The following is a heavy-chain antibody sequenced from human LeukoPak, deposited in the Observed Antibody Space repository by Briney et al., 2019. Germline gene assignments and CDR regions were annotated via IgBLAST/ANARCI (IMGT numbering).Heavy chain of an antibody. CDR2: INPNSGGT. V-gene: IGHV1-2*06. CDR3: ARGGAPSIAAAGKDFDY. Sequence: ASVKVSCKASGYTFTGYYMHWVRQAPGQGLEWMGRINPNSGGTNYAQKFQGRVTMTRDTSTSTVYMELSSLRSEDTAVYYCARGGAPSIAAAGKDFDYWGQGTLVTVSS. D-gene: IGHD6-13*01. CDR1: GYTFTGYY. J-gene: IGHJ4*02.